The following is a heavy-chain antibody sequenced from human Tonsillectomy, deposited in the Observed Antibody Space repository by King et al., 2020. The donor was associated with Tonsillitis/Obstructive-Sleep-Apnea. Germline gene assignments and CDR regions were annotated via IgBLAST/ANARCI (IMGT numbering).Heavy chain of an antibody. CDR1: SYTFTNYW. Sequence: QLVQSGAEVKKPGESLKISCKGCSYTFTNYWVGWVRQMPGKGLEWMGIIYPADSDTRYSPSFQGQVTISADKSISTAYLQWSSLKASDTAIYYCARRDGGYCSSTTCSNWFDLWGQGTLVTVSS. J-gene: IGHJ5*02. D-gene: IGHD2-2*01. V-gene: IGHV5-51*01. CDR3: ARRDGGYCSSTTCSNWFDL. CDR2: IYPADSDT.